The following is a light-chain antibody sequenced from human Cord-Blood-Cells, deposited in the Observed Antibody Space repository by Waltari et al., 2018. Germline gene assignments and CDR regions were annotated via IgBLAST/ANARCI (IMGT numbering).Light chain of an antibody. V-gene: IGLV2-23*01. J-gene: IGLJ1*01. CDR2: EGS. CDR3: CSYAGSSTLYV. CDR1: SSDVGSYNL. Sequence: QSALTQPASVSGSPGQSITISCTGTSSDVGSYNLVSWYQQHPGKAPKLMIYEGSTRPSGVPTHFSGSKSGNTASLTISGLQAEDEADYYCCSYAGSSTLYVFGTGTKVTVL.